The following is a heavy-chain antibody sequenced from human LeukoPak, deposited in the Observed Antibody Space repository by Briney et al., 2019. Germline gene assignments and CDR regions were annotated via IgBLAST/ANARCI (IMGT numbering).Heavy chain of an antibody. D-gene: IGHD3-10*01. V-gene: IGHV1-8*02. J-gene: IGHJ6*03. Sequence: ASVKVSCKASGYTFTGYYMHWVRQATGQGLEWMGWMNPNSGNTGYAQKFQGRVTMTRNTSISTAYMELSSLRSEDTAVYYCARGDSAWFGELSSSYYYYYMDVWGKGTTVTISS. CDR3: ARGDSAWFGELSSSYYYYYMDV. CDR1: GYTFTGYY. CDR2: MNPNSGNT.